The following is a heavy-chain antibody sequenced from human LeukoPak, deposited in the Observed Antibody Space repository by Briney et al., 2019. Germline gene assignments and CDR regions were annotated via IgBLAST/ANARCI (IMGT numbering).Heavy chain of an antibody. V-gene: IGHV3-23*01. CDR2: ISGSGGAT. CDR1: GFTFNNYA. Sequence: GGSLRLSCAVSGFTFNNYAMSWVRQAPGKGLEWVSAISGSGGATYYADSVKGRFTISRDNSKNTLFLHMNSLRVEDTAVYYCAKAPAAATKYYYGMDVWGQGATVTVSS. D-gene: IGHD6-13*01. J-gene: IGHJ6*02. CDR3: AKAPAAATKYYYGMDV.